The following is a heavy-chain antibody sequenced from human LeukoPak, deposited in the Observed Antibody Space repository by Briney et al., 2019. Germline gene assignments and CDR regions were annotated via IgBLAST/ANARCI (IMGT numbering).Heavy chain of an antibody. D-gene: IGHD6-6*01. V-gene: IGHV1-46*01. CDR1: GYTFTSYY. CDR2: INPSGDST. Sequence: ASVKVSCKASGYTFTSYYMHWVRQAPGQGLEWMGIINPSGDSTSYAQKFQGRVTMTRDMSTSTVYMELSSLRSEDTAVYYCARGRAARPFDYWGQGTLVTVSS. CDR3: ARGRAARPFDY. J-gene: IGHJ4*02.